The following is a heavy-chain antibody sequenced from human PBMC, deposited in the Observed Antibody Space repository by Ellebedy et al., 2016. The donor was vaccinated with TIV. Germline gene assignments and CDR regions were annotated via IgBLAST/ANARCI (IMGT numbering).Heavy chain of an antibody. Sequence: GESLKISCVASGFSLSSYNMNWVRQAPGKGLEWVSCISSSSTYIHYADSVKGRFTISRDNAKNSLYLQMNSLRAEDTAVYYCARAGEYCSNTSCSPWTWFDPWGQGTLVTVSS. CDR2: ISSSSTYI. CDR1: GFSLSSYN. D-gene: IGHD2-2*01. V-gene: IGHV3-21*01. J-gene: IGHJ5*02. CDR3: ARAGEYCSNTSCSPWTWFDP.